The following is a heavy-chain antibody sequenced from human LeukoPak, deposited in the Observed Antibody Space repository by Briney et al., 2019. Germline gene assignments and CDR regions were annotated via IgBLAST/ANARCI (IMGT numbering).Heavy chain of an antibody. D-gene: IGHD3-22*01. CDR1: GYSISSDNY. V-gene: IGHV4-38-2*01. CDR2: IYHSGST. J-gene: IGHJ4*02. CDR3: ARAPRDSSSCNYMRRFDY. Sequence: SETLSLTCAVSGYSISSDNYWVCIRQPPGQGLEWTGGIYHSGSTYYNPSLKSRVTMSVDTSKIQFSLKLSSVTAADTAVYYCARAPRDSSSCNYMRRFDYWGQGTLVTVS.